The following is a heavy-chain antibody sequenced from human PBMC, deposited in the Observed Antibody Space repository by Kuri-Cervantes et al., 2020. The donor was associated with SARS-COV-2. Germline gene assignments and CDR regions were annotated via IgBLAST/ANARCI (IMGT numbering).Heavy chain of an antibody. J-gene: IGHJ5*02. CDR3: AKGGPYYYETGWFDP. D-gene: IGHD3-22*01. V-gene: IGHV3-23*01. CDR2: ISGSGGST. Sequence: GGSLRLSCAASGFTFSSYAMSWVRQAPGKGLEWVSAISGSGGSTYYADSVKGRFTISRDDSKNTLYLQMNSLRAEDTAVYYCAKGGPYYYETGWFDPWGQGTLVTVSS. CDR1: GFTFSSYA.